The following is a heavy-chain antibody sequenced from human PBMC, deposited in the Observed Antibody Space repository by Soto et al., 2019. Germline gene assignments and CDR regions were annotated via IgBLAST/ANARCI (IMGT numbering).Heavy chain of an antibody. J-gene: IGHJ4*02. CDR2: IWYDGSNK. CDR1: GFTFSSYG. Sequence: GGSLRLSCAASGFTFSSYGMHWVRQAPGKGLEWVAVIWYDGSNKYYADSVKGRFTISRDNAKNSLYLQMNSLRAEDTAVYYCARDRERYCSSTSCYVYRAVYWGQGTLVTVSS. D-gene: IGHD2-2*01. CDR3: ARDRERYCSSTSCYVYRAVY. V-gene: IGHV3-33*01.